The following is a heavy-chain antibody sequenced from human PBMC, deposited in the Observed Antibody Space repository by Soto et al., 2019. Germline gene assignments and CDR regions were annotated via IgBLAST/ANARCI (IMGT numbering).Heavy chain of an antibody. CDR1: GGTFSSYA. CDR2: IIPIFGTA. D-gene: IGHD2-2*01. V-gene: IGHV1-69*06. J-gene: IGHJ6*02. CDR3: AREGVLGYCSSTSCSTASYYYYYRMVV. Sequence: SVKVSCKASGGTFSSYAISWVRQAPGQGLEWMGGIIPIFGTANYAQKFQGRVTITADKSTSTAYMELSSLRSEDTAVYYCAREGVLGYCSSTSCSTASYYYYYRMVVWVQAPTVTVSS.